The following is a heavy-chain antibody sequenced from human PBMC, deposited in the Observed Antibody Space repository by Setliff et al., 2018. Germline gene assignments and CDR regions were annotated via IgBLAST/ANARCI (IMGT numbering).Heavy chain of an antibody. Sequence: SETLSLTCTVSDGSIRSGDYWGWIRQHPGKGLEWIGYIHHTGTTFYNPSLRSRVTISVDTSKNQFSLKLTSLTAADTAVYYCARAKDGYDFDYFDSWGPGTLVTVSS. CDR2: IHHTGTT. CDR3: ARAKDGYDFDYFDS. CDR1: DGSIRSGDY. V-gene: IGHV4-31*03. J-gene: IGHJ4*02. D-gene: IGHD5-12*01.